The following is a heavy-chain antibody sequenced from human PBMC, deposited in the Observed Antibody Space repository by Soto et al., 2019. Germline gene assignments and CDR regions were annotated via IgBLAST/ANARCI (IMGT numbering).Heavy chain of an antibody. J-gene: IGHJ6*02. CDR2: IYHSGST. CDR3: ARETVEMATSYYYYGMDV. D-gene: IGHD5-12*01. Sequence: PSETLSLTCAVSGGSISSSNWWSWVRQPPGKGLEWIGEIYHSGSTNYNPSLKSRVTISVDKSKNQFSLKLSSVTAADTAVYYCARETVEMATSYYYYGMDVWGQGTTVTVSS. CDR1: GGSISSSNW. V-gene: IGHV4-4*02.